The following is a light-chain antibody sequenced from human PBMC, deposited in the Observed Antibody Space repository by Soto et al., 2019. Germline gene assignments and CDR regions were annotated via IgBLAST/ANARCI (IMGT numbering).Light chain of an antibody. CDR3: WSYAGSFTYV. Sequence: QSVLTQPASVSGSPGQSITISCTGSSSDVGSYTLVSWYQQHPGKVPKLMIYEVSKRPSGVSVRFSGSRSGNTASLTISGLQAEFEADYFCWSYAGSFTYVFGTGTVLTVL. V-gene: IGLV2-23*02. J-gene: IGLJ1*01. CDR2: EVS. CDR1: SSDVGSYTL.